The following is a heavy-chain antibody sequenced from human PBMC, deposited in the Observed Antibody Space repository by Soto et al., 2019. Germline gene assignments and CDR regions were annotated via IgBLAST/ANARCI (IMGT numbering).Heavy chain of an antibody. CDR2: ISGGGDRT. V-gene: IGHV3-23*01. Sequence: EVQLLESGGGLVQPGGSLRLSCVGSGFTFINYAMNWVRQTPGKGLEWVSTISGGGDRTFHADTVKGRFTISRDNSKNTVNLQMNSLRADDTAVYYCARKVLGSTSRPDWWYFDLWGRGTLVTVSS. D-gene: IGHD2-2*01. CDR3: ARKVLGSTSRPDWWYFDL. CDR1: GFTFINYA. J-gene: IGHJ2*01.